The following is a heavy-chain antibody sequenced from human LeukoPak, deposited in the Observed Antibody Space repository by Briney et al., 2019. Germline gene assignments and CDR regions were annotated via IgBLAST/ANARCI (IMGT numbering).Heavy chain of an antibody. J-gene: IGHJ4*02. V-gene: IGHV3-64*01. CDR2: ISSNGGST. D-gene: IGHD3-16*01. Sequence: GGSLRLSCAASGFTFSSYAMHWVRQAPGKGLEYVPAISSNGGSTYYANSVKGRFTISRDNSKNTLYLQMGSLRAEDMAVYYCARERSYRGALDYWGQGTLVTVSS. CDR3: ARERSYRGALDY. CDR1: GFTFSSYA.